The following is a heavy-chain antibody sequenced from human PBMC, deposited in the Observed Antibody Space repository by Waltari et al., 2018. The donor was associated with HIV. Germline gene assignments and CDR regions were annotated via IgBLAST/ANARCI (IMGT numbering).Heavy chain of an antibody. CDR3: ARVGGMLYAIDY. CDR2: ISSSSSYI. CDR1: GFPFGSSR. V-gene: IGHV3-21*01. J-gene: IGHJ4*02. Sequence: EVQLVESGGGLVKPGGSLRLSGAASGFPFGSSRMTWVRQAPGKGLEWVSSISSSSSYIYYADSVKGRFTISRDNAKNSLYLQMNSLRAEDTAVYYCARVGGMLYAIDYWGQGTLVTVSS. D-gene: IGHD2-8*01.